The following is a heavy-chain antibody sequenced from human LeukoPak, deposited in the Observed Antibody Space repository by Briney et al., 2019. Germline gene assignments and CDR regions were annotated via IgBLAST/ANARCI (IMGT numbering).Heavy chain of an antibody. J-gene: IGHJ4*02. CDR1: GGSITNYY. CDR2: IFYSGST. D-gene: IGHD3-22*01. Sequence: PSETLSLTCTVSGGSITNYYWSWIRQPPGKGLEWIGYIFYSGSTNYNPSLKSRVTISVDTPKNHFSLKLSSVTAADTAVYYCARSRSGCSDLDYWGQGTLVTVSS. V-gene: IGHV4-59*01. CDR3: ARSRSGCSDLDY.